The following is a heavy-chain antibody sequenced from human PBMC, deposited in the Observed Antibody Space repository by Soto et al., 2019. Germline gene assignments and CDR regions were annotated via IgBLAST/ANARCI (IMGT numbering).Heavy chain of an antibody. J-gene: IGHJ4*02. V-gene: IGHV3-23*01. CDR3: AIPSGINVTGPYX. D-gene: IGHD3-9*01. CDR2: ISGDAGST. Sequence: PGGSLRLSFAASGFTFRNYAMSWVRQAPGKGLEGVSAISGDAGSTYYADSVTGRFTISRDNSSKTLYLEMKRMRAEDTAIYYCAIPSGINVTGPYXWGQVNLFTVSX. CDR1: GFTFRNYA.